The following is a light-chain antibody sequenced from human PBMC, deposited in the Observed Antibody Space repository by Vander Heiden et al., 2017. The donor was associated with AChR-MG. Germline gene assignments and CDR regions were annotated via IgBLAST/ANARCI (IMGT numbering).Light chain of an antibody. CDR3: QQYKDWPPLT. CDR2: GAS. CDR1: QSVSNN. V-gene: IGKV3-15*01. J-gene: IGKJ4*01. Sequence: EIVMTQSPATLSVSPGETATLSCRASQSVSNNLAWYQQKRGQAPRLLIFGASTRATGIPARFSGSGYGTEFTLTISSRQSEDFAIYYCQQYKDWPPLTFGGGTKVEIK.